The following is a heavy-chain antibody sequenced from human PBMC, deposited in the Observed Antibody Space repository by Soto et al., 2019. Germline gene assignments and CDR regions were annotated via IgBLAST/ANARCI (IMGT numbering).Heavy chain of an antibody. CDR2: IHNSGSP. V-gene: IGHV4-30-4*02. CDR1: GASIYNGGYF. J-gene: IGHJ4*02. D-gene: IGHD3-22*01. Sequence: SETLSLTCSVSGASIYNGGYFWSWIRQSPGKGLEWIGHIHNSGSPYNNPSLKSRVTISADTSKNQFSLKLSSVTAADTAVYYCARYYYDSSGYYPLWGQGTLVTVSS. CDR3: ARYYYDSSGYYPL.